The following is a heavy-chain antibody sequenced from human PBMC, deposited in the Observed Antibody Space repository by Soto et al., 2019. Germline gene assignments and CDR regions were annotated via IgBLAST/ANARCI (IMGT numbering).Heavy chain of an antibody. J-gene: IGHJ3*02. V-gene: IGHV3-48*02. Sequence: EVQLVESGGGLVQPGGSLRLSCAASGFTFSSYSMNWVRQAPGKGLEWVSYISSSSSTIYYADSVKGRFTISRDNAKNSLYLQMNSRRDEDTAVYYCARDRIHYGSGSPEAFDIWGQGTMVTVSS. CDR2: ISSSSSTI. CDR3: ARDRIHYGSGSPEAFDI. CDR1: GFTFSSYS. D-gene: IGHD3-10*01.